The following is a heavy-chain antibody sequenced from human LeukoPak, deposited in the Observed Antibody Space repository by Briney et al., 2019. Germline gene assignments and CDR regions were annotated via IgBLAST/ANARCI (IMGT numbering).Heavy chain of an antibody. CDR2: ISSSSSTI. CDR1: GFTFSSYI. J-gene: IGHJ4*02. D-gene: IGHD3-22*01. Sequence: PGGSLRLSCAASGFTFSSYIMNWVRQAPGKGLEWVSYISSSSSTIYYADSVKGRFTISRDNAENSLYLQMNSLRAEDTAVYYCARDVSGYYEYYFDYWGQGTLVTVSS. CDR3: ARDVSGYYEYYFDY. V-gene: IGHV3-48*01.